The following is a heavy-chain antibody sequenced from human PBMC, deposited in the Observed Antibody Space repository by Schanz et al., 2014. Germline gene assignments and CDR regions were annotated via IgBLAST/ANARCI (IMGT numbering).Heavy chain of an antibody. V-gene: IGHV3-11*06. CDR2: ISSSSGYT. CDR3: ARRRSGDAFDI. J-gene: IGHJ3*02. CDR1: GFTFSDYY. D-gene: IGHD4-17*01. Sequence: QVRVVESGGGLVKPGGSLRLSCAASGFTFSDYYMNWIRQAPGKGLEWVSSISSSSGYTDYPDSVKGRFTISRDYAKNSLFLQMNSLRVDDTAIYYCARRRSGDAFDIWGPGTMVTVSS.